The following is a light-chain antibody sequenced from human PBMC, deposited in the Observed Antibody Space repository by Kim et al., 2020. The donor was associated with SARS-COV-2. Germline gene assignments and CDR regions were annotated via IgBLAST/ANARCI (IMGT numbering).Light chain of an antibody. CDR1: SSNIGAGYD. Sequence: QRVNISCTGTSSNIGAGYDVHWYRRLPGTAPKLLIYGNTNRPSGGPARFSGSKSGTSTSLAITGLQTEDEADYYCQSYDSSLGGWVFGGGTQLTVL. V-gene: IGLV1-40*01. J-gene: IGLJ3*02. CDR2: GNT. CDR3: QSYDSSLGGWV.